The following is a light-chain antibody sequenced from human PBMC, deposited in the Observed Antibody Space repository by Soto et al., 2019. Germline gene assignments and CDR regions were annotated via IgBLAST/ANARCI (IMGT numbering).Light chain of an antibody. CDR2: DVS. CDR1: SSDVGAYNY. V-gene: IGLV2-11*01. Sequence: QSALTQPRSVSGSPGQSVTISCTGTSSDVGAYNYVSWYQQHPGKVPKLLIFDVSSRPSGVPDRFSGSKSGNTASLTISGLQAEDEADYYCCSNAGSDSWVFGGGTKVTVL. CDR3: CSNAGSDSWV. J-gene: IGLJ2*01.